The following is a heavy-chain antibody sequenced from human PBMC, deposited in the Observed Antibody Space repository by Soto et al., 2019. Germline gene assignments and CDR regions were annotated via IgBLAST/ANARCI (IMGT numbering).Heavy chain of an antibody. Sequence: GGSLRLSCAASGFTFSSYGMHWVRQAPGKGLEWVAVISYDGSNKYYADSVKGRFTISRANSKNTLYLQMNSLRAEDTAVYYCAKARITMVRGLFDYWGQGTLVTVSS. CDR2: ISYDGSNK. J-gene: IGHJ4*02. CDR3: AKARITMVRGLFDY. D-gene: IGHD3-10*01. V-gene: IGHV3-30*18. CDR1: GFTFSSYG.